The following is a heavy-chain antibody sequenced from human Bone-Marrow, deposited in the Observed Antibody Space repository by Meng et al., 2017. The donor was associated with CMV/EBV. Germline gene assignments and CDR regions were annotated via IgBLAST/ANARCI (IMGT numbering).Heavy chain of an antibody. J-gene: IGHJ4*02. V-gene: IGHV3-23*01. CDR2: ISGSASGT. Sequence: GESLKISCAASGFSFSGYAMSWVRQAPGKGLEWVSGISGSASGTFYADSVKGRFTMSRDNSKNTLYLQMNSLRAEDTAAYYCAKGYDFWSGDLDHWGQGTLVTVSS. D-gene: IGHD3-3*01. CDR1: GFSFSGYA. CDR3: AKGYDFWSGDLDH.